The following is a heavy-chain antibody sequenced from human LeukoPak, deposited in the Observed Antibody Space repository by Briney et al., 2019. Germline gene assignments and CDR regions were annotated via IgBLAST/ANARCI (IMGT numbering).Heavy chain of an antibody. D-gene: IGHD3-10*01. CDR1: GFTFSSYS. Sequence: GGSLRLSCAASGFTFSSYSMNWVRQAPGKGLEWVSVIYGGGSTSYADSVKGRFTISRDNSKNTLYLQMNSLRAEDTAVYYCARGRGAYYFDYWGQGTLVTVSS. J-gene: IGHJ4*02. CDR3: ARGRGAYYFDY. CDR2: IYGGGST. V-gene: IGHV3-53*01.